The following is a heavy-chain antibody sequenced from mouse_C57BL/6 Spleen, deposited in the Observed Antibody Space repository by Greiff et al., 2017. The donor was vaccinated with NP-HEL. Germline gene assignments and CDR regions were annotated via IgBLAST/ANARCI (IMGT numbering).Heavy chain of an antibody. Sequence: EVQLVESEGGLVQPGSSMKLSCTASGFTFSDYYMALVRQVPEKGLEWVANINYDGSSTYYLASLKSRFIISRDNAKNILYLQMSSLKSEDTATYYCARDRTTAPYAMDYWGQGTSVTVSS. D-gene: IGHD1-2*01. CDR2: INYDGSST. CDR1: GFTFSDYY. V-gene: IGHV5-16*01. CDR3: ARDRTTAPYAMDY. J-gene: IGHJ4*01.